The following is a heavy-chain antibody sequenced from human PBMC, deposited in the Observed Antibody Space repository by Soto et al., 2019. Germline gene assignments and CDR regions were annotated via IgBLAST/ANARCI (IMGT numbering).Heavy chain of an antibody. D-gene: IGHD6-19*01. J-gene: IGHJ4*02. V-gene: IGHV3-23*01. Sequence: EVQLLESGGGLVQPGVSLRLSCATSGFTFNNKAMNWVRQAPGKGLEWVSVISGVDNGAYYAESVKGRFTISRDNSKNTVTLQINSLRAEDTAVYYCAKGRAGHTSGADFWGQGTLVTVSS. CDR3: AKGRAGHTSGADF. CDR2: ISGVDNGA. CDR1: GFTFNNKA.